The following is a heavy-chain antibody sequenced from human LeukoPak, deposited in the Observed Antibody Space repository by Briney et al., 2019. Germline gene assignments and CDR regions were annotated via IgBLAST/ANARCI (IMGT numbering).Heavy chain of an antibody. J-gene: IGHJ4*02. CDR3: ARGSMVRGVNQPTDDY. V-gene: IGHV1-69*04. Sequence: GSSVKVSCKASGGTFSSYAISWVRQAPGQGLEWMGRIIPILGIANYAQKFQGRVTITADKSTSTAYMELSSLRSEDTAVYYCARGSMVRGVNQPTDDYWGQGTLVTVSS. CDR2: IIPILGIA. CDR1: GGTFSSYA. D-gene: IGHD3-10*01.